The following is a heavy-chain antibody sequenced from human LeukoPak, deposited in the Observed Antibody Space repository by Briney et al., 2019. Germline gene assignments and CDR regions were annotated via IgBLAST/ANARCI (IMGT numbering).Heavy chain of an antibody. D-gene: IGHD3-10*01. J-gene: IGHJ4*02. Sequence: PGGSLRLSCAASGFTFSSYSMNWVRQAPGKGLEWVSSISSSSSYIYYADSVKGRFTISRDNAKNSLYLQMNSLRAEDTAVYYCARSDLVRGPKDFDYWGQGTLVTVSS. V-gene: IGHV3-21*01. CDR3: ARSDLVRGPKDFDY. CDR1: GFTFSSYS. CDR2: ISSSSSYI.